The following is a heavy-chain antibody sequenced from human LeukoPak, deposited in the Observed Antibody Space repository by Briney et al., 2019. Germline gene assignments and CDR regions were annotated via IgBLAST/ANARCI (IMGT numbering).Heavy chain of an antibody. Sequence: SETLSLTCTVSGGSISIYYWNWIRQPDGKGLEWIGRIFTSGITNYDPSLKSRVTMSVDTSKNQFSLNLSSVTAADTAVYYCARESSGNYYNPLGYMDVWGKGTTVTVSS. V-gene: IGHV4-4*07. CDR2: IFTSGIT. CDR1: GGSISIYY. J-gene: IGHJ6*03. D-gene: IGHD3-10*01. CDR3: ARESSGNYYNPLGYMDV.